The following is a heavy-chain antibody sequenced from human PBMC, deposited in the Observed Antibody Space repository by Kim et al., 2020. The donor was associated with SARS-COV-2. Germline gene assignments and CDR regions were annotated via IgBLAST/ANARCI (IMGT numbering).Heavy chain of an antibody. V-gene: IGHV3-15*01. CDR1: GFTFSNAW. CDR2: IKSKTDGGTT. CDR3: TTEDEIVVVPAASYYGMDV. J-gene: IGHJ6*02. D-gene: IGHD2-2*01. Sequence: GGSLRLSCAASGFTFSNAWMSWVRQAPGKGLEWVGRIKSKTDGGTTDYAAPVKGRFTISRDDSKNTLYLQMNSLKTEDTAVYYCTTEDEIVVVPAASYYGMDVWGQGTTVTVSS.